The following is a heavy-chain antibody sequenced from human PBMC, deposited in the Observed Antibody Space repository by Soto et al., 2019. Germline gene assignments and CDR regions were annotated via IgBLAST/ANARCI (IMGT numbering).Heavy chain of an antibody. Sequence: VQLVESGGGVVQPGRSLRLSCAASGFTFSTYGMYWVRQAPGKGLEWVAVISYDGRNKYYGEAVKGRFTMSRDNSKNTLYLQMNRLRAEDTAVYYCAKGGLKVTTSYYDSWGQGTVVTVSS. D-gene: IGHD4-17*01. CDR2: ISYDGRNK. J-gene: IGHJ4*02. CDR1: GFTFSTYG. V-gene: IGHV3-30*18. CDR3: AKGGLKVTTSYYDS.